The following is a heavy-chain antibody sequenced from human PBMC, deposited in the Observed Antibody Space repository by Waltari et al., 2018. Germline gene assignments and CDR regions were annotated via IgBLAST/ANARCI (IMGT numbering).Heavy chain of an antibody. CDR3: ARAPVGGWSYFDY. Sequence: QVQLQESGPGLVKPSGTLSLTCAVSGGSISSSNWWSWVRQPPGKGLEWIGEICQSGEANADPPLKSRVTISVDKSKNQFSLKLSSVTAGDTAVYYCARAPVGGWSYFDYWGQGTLVTVSS. J-gene: IGHJ4*02. D-gene: IGHD6-19*01. CDR1: GGSISSSNW. CDR2: ICQSGEA. V-gene: IGHV4-4*02.